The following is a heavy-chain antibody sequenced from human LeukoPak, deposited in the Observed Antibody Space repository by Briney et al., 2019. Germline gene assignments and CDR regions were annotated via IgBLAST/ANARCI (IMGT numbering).Heavy chain of an antibody. CDR1: GDSISSSFYY. J-gene: IGHJ3*02. V-gene: IGHV4-39*07. Sequence: SSETLSLTCTVSGDSISSSFYYWGWIRQPPGKGLEWTGSIYYGGGTHYNPSLKSRVTISVDRSKNQFSLKLSSVTAADTAVYYCARDGQELVGATGAFDIWGQGTMVTVSS. CDR2: IYYGGGT. CDR3: ARDGQELVGATGAFDI. D-gene: IGHD1-26*01.